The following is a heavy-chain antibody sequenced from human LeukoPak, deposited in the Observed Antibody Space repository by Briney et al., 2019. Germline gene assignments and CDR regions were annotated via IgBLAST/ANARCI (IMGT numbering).Heavy chain of an antibody. V-gene: IGHV3-64D*06. CDR1: GFTFSSYA. CDR2: ISSNGGST. J-gene: IGHJ3*02. CDR3: VKGRGYGDAFDI. D-gene: IGHD3-22*01. Sequence: PGGSLRLSCSASGFTFSSYAMHWVRQAPEKGLEYVSAISSNGGSTYYADSVKGRFTISRDNSKNTLYLQMSSLRAEDTAVYYCVKGRGYGDAFDIWGQGTMVTVSS.